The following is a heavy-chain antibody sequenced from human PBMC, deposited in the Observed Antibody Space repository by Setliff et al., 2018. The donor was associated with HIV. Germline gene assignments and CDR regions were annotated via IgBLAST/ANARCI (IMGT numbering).Heavy chain of an antibody. J-gene: IGHJ4*02. CDR1: GFTFSNYT. D-gene: IGHD2-2*02. CDR3: ARDPIIPRPDYFDY. V-gene: IGHV3-30-3*01. CDR2: ISFDGVIQ. Sequence: GGSLRLSCAASGFTFSNYTMHWVRQAPGKGLEWVAVISFDGVIQYYADSVKGRFTISRDNSKSTLYVQMNGLRPEDTAVYYCARDPIIPRPDYFDYLGQGTQVTVAS.